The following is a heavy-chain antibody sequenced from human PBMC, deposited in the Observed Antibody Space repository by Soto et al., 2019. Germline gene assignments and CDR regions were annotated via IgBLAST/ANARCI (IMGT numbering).Heavy chain of an antibody. D-gene: IGHD2-15*01. CDR1: GSTFSSYA. V-gene: IGHV3-30-3*01. CDR2: ISYDGSNK. Sequence: GGSLRLSCAASGSTFSSYAMHWVRQAPGKGLEWVAVISYDGSNKYYADSVKGRFTISRDNSKNTLYLQMNSLRAEDTAVYYCARDFGGSTGGLDYWGQGTLVTVSS. CDR3: ARDFGGSTGGLDY. J-gene: IGHJ4*02.